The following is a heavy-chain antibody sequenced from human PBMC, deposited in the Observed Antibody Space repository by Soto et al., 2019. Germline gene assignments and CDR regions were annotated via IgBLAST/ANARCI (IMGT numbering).Heavy chain of an antibody. CDR3: AKGGGGDY. Sequence: QVQLVQSGAEVKKPGSSVKVSCRASGDTFSSNSFMWVRQAPGKGLEWMGRIIPFTGTTNYAQKFRGRVSITADESTSTAYMELSSLRSDDTAVYYCAKGGGGDYWGQGTLVAVSS. CDR2: IIPFTGTT. D-gene: IGHD3-16*01. J-gene: IGHJ4*02. CDR1: GDTFSSNS. V-gene: IGHV1-69*08.